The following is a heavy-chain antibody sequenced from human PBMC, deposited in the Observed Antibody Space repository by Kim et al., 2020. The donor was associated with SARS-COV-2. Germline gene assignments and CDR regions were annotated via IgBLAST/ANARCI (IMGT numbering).Heavy chain of an antibody. Sequence: SETLSLTCAVYGGSFSGYYWSWIRQPPGKGLEWIGEINHSGSTNYNPSLKSRVTISVDTSKNQFSLKLSSVTAADTAVYYCARRTVNYYGSGSPRGDFD. CDR3: ARRTVNYYGSGSPRGDFD. D-gene: IGHD3-10*01. J-gene: IGHJ4*01. V-gene: IGHV4-34*01. CDR2: INHSGST. CDR1: GGSFSGYY.